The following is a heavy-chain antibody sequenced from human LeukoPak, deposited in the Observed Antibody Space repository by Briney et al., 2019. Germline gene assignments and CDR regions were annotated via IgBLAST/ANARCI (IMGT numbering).Heavy chain of an antibody. CDR1: GGSISSSNW. D-gene: IGHD2-15*01. Sequence: SETLSLTCAVSGGSISSSNWWSWVRQPPGKGLEWIGEIYHSGSTNYNPSLKSRVTISVDKSKNQFSLKLSSVTAADTAVYYCARDTQQPGNWFDPWGQGTLVTVSS. CDR3: ARDTQQPGNWFDP. J-gene: IGHJ5*02. V-gene: IGHV4-4*02. CDR2: IYHSGST.